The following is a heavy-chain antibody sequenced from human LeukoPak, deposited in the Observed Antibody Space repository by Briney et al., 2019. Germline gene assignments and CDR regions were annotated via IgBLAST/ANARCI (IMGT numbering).Heavy chain of an antibody. CDR3: ASTTLDRTYYYYYMDV. Sequence: GGSLRLSCAASGFTVSSNYRSWVRQAPGKGLEWVSVIYSGGSTYYADSVKGRFTISRDNSKNTLYLQMNSLKAEDTAVYYCASTTLDRTYYYYYMDVWGKGTTVTVSS. CDR2: IYSGGST. J-gene: IGHJ6*03. V-gene: IGHV3-66*02. D-gene: IGHD3/OR15-3a*01. CDR1: GFTVSSNY.